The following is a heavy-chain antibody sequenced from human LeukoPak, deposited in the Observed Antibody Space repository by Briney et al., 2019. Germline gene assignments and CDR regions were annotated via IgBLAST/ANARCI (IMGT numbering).Heavy chain of an antibody. CDR3: AKDSRTYFKWLDP. CDR2: ISYDGSNK. J-gene: IGHJ5*02. V-gene: IGHV3-30*04. Sequence: PGRSLRLSCAASGFTFSSYAMHWVRQAPGKGLEWVAVISYDGSNKYYADSVKGRFTISRDNSKNTLYLQMNSLRAEDTAVYYCAKDSRTYFKWLDPWGQGTLVTVSS. CDR1: GFTFSSYA. D-gene: IGHD6-13*01.